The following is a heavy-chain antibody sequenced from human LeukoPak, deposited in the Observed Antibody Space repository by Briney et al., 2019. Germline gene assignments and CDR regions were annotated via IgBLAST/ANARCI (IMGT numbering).Heavy chain of an antibody. D-gene: IGHD3-9*01. CDR1: GGSISSYY. V-gene: IGHV4-59*08. J-gene: IGHJ6*02. CDR3: ASTHYDILTGYYTSTGLNNYGMDV. Sequence: PSETLSLTCTVSGGSISSYYWSWIRQPPGKGLEWIGYIYYSGSTNYNPSLKSRVTISVDTSKNQFSLKLSSVTAADTAVYYCASTHYDILTGYYTSTGLNNYGMDVWGQGTTVTVSS. CDR2: IYYSGST.